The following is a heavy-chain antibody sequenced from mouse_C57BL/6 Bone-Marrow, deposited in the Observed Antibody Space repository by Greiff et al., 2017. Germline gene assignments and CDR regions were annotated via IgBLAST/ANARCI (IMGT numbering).Heavy chain of an antibody. CDR2: VYPGSGST. D-gene: IGHD1-3*01. CDR1: GYTFPSYW. CDR3: AREGESWTHFDY. V-gene: IGHV1-55*01. J-gene: IGHJ2*01. Sequence: QVQLQQPGAELVKPGASVMMSCKASGYTFPSYWITWVKQRPGQGLAWLGDVYPGSGSTNYNEKFKSSATRTVLTSSSTAFRQLSSRTSEDSAVYYCAREGESWTHFDYWGKGTTLTVSS.